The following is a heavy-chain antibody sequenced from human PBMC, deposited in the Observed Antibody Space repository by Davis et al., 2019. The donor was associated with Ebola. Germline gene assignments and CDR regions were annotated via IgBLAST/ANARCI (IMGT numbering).Heavy chain of an antibody. CDR2: IWYDGSNK. D-gene: IGHD5-24*01. CDR1: GFTFSSYG. V-gene: IGHV3-33*01. CDR3: ARDYVDGYKSGNFDY. Sequence: GESLKISCAASGFTFSSYGMHWVRQAPGKGLEWVAVIWYDGSNKYYADSVKGRLTISRDNSKNTLYLQRNSLRAEDTAVYFCARDYVDGYKSGNFDYWGQGTLVTVSS. J-gene: IGHJ4*02.